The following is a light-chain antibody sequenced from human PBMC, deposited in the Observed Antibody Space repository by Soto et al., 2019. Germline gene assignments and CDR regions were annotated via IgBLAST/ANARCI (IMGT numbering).Light chain of an antibody. J-gene: IGKJ4*01. CDR2: LGS. CDR3: MQCLHPQLT. CDR1: QSLLHSNGYNY. V-gene: IGKV2-28*01. Sequence: DIVMTQSPLSLPVTPGEPASISCRSSQSLLHSNGYNYLDWYLQKQGQSPQLLIYLGSNRASGVTDKCNCSRSGTDFTMKISRVEAEDVGVCSCMQCLHPQLTFGGGTKVEIK.